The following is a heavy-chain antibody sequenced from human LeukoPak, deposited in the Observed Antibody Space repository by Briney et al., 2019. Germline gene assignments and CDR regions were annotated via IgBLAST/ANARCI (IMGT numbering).Heavy chain of an antibody. CDR2: IYPGDSDT. J-gene: IGHJ6*03. Sequence: GESLKISCKGSGYSFTSYWIGWVRQMPGKGLEWMGIIYPGDSDTRYSPSFQGQVTISADKSISTAYLQWSSLKASDTAMYYCARHDAIPDENYYYYCYMDVWGKGTTVTVSS. V-gene: IGHV5-51*01. CDR3: ARHDAIPDENYYYYCYMDV. CDR1: GYSFTSYW. D-gene: IGHD2-2*01.